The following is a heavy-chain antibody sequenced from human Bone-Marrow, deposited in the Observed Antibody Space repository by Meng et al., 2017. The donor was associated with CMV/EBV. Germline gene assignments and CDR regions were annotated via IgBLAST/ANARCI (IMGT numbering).Heavy chain of an antibody. CDR2: LDDNGDKT. V-gene: IGHV3-23*01. Sequence: GGSLRLSCAASGYSFSNYAMSWVRQAPGKGLEWVSTLDDNGDKTYNAASVKGRFIISRDNSKNTLYLQMNSLRAEDTAVYYCAKVWGGRKGDYWGQGTLVTVSS. D-gene: IGHD3-16*01. J-gene: IGHJ4*02. CDR1: GYSFSNYA. CDR3: AKVWGGRKGDY.